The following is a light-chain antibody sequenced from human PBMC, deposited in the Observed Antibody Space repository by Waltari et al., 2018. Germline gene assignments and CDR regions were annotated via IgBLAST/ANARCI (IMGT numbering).Light chain of an antibody. Sequence: SYVLTQPPSASVAPGKTATIACGGNNVGGKSVQWYQQKPGQAPVLVVHDDNARPSGIPDRFYGSNSGDTATLTIRRVEVGDEADYYCQVWDSSPETVVFGGGTKLTVL. CDR3: QVWDSSPETVV. CDR2: DDN. CDR1: NVGGKS. J-gene: IGLJ2*01. V-gene: IGLV3-21*01.